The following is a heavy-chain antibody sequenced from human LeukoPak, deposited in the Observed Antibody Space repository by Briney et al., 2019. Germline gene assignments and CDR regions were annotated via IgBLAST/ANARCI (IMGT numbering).Heavy chain of an antibody. V-gene: IGHV3-23*01. CDR3: ARHPVGTMGYSYGFCVDL. Sequence: GGSLRLSCAASGFTFSSYAMSWVRQAPGKGLEWVSAISGSGGSTYYADSVKGRFTISRDNSKNTLYLQMNSLRAADTAVYFCARHPVGTMGYSYGFCVDLWGRGTLVTVSS. CDR1: GFTFSSYA. D-gene: IGHD5-18*01. J-gene: IGHJ2*01. CDR2: ISGSGGST.